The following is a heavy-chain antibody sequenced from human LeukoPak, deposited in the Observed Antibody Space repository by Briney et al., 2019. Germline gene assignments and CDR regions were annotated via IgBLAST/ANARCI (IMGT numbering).Heavy chain of an antibody. J-gene: IGHJ3*02. D-gene: IGHD6-13*01. V-gene: IGHV4-59*08. CDR2: IYYSGST. CDR3: ARHSIIAAAGSAFDI. CDR1: GGSISSYY. Sequence: SETLSLTCTVSGGSISSYYWSWIRQPPGKGLEWIGYIYYSGSTNYNPSLKSRVTISVDTSKNQFSLKLSSVTAADTAVYYCARHSIIAAAGSAFDIWGQGTMVTVSS.